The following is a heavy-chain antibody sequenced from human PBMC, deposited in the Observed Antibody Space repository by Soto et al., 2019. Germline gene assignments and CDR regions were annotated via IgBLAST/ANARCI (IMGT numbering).Heavy chain of an antibody. CDR3: ARALLLWFGELLNRVVSGYYYYGMDV. CDR2: ISYDGSNK. J-gene: IGHJ6*02. V-gene: IGHV3-30-3*01. CDR1: GFTFSSYA. D-gene: IGHD3-10*01. Sequence: QVQLVESGGGVVQPGRSLRLSCAASGFTFSSYAMHWVRQAPGKGLEWVAVISYDGSNKYYADSVKGRFTISRDNSKNSLYLQMNRLRAEDTAVYYCARALLLWFGELLNRVVSGYYYYGMDVWGQGTTVTVSS.